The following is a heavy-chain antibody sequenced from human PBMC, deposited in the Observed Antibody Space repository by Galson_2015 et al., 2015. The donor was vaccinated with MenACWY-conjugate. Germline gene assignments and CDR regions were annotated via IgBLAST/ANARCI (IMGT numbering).Heavy chain of an antibody. Sequence: QSGAEVKKPGESLRISCKGSGYSFTSYYITWVRQMPGKGLEWVGRVDPSDSYTSYSPSFQGHVTISADKSVSTAYLQWSSLRASDAAMYYCVRLGGGDASRSFDYWGQGTLVTVSS. CDR2: VDPSDSYT. V-gene: IGHV5-10-1*01. J-gene: IGHJ4*02. CDR1: GYSFTSYY. D-gene: IGHD3-16*01. CDR3: VRLGGGDASRSFDY.